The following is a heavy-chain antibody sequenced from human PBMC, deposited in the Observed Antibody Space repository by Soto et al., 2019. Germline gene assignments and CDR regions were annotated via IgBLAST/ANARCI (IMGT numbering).Heavy chain of an antibody. CDR2: IYQSGST. CDR3: ARDMSGCSSSDCYLSGWFDP. D-gene: IGHD2-21*02. CDR1: GAPITSGAYS. V-gene: IGHV4-30-2*01. J-gene: IGHJ5*02. Sequence: SETLSLTCTVSGAPITSGAYSWSWVRQPPGKGLEWIGFIYQSGSTHYNPSLKSRVTISVDRSKNHFSLQLTSLTAADTAVYYCARDMSGCSSSDCYLSGWFDPWGPGTLVTVSS.